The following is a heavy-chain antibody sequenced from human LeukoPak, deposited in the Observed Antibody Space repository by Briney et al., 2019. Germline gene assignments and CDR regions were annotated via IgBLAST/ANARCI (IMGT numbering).Heavy chain of an antibody. D-gene: IGHD2-8*01. V-gene: IGHV4-4*07. CDR3: ARGLRLYVRRGFDP. CDR1: GGSISSYY. Sequence: SETLSLTCTVSGGSISSYYWSWIRQPARKGLEWIGRIYTSGSTNYNPSLKSRVTMSVDTSKNQFSLKLSSVTAADTAVYYCARGLRLYVRRGFDPWGQGTLVTVSS. J-gene: IGHJ5*02. CDR2: IYTSGST.